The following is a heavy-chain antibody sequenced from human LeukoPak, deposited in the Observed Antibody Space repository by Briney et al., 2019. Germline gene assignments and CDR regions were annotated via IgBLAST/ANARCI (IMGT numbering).Heavy chain of an antibody. V-gene: IGHV3-74*01. Sequence: PGGSLRLSCAASGFTFSSYWMHWARQAPGKGLVWVSRINSDGSSTSYADSVKGRFTISRDNAKNTLYLQMNSLRAEDTAVYYCARDFYDFLIDYYYGMDVWGQGTTVTVSS. CDR2: INSDGSST. D-gene: IGHD3-3*01. J-gene: IGHJ6*02. CDR1: GFTFSSYW. CDR3: ARDFYDFLIDYYYGMDV.